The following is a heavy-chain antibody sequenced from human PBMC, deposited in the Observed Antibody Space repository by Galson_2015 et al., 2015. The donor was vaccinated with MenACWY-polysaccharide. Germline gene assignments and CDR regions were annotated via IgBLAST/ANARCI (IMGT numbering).Heavy chain of an antibody. CDR3: ARGRWELPN. CDR1: GFTFSDYY. CDR2: ISSRGSTI. J-gene: IGHJ4*02. D-gene: IGHD1-26*01. Sequence: SLRLSCAASGFTFSDYYMNWIRQAPGKGLEWVSYISSRGSTIYYADSVKGRFTISRDNAENSLYLQMNGLRAEDTAVYYCARGRWELPNWGQGTLVTVSS. V-gene: IGHV3-11*01.